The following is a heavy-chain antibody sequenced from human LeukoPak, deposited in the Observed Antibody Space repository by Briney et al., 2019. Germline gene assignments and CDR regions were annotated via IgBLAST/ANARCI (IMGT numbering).Heavy chain of an antibody. Sequence: ASVKVPCKASGYTFSDYYRHGVRQAPGQGLEWMGWINPNSGGTYYAQKFQGRVSMTRDTSISTAYMELSRLRSDDTTVYYCARMDCSGGSCYHYYYGVDVWGQGTTVTASS. V-gene: IGHV1-2*02. D-gene: IGHD2-15*01. CDR3: ARMDCSGGSCYHYYYGVDV. CDR1: GYTFSDYY. J-gene: IGHJ6*02. CDR2: INPNSGGT.